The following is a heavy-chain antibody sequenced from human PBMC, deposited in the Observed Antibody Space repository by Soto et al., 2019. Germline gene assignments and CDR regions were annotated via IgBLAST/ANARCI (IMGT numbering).Heavy chain of an antibody. D-gene: IGHD2-21*01. CDR3: AKEKQPCTDTTCYSGPFDS. Sequence: GGSLRLSCAASGFTFSSYNMNWVRQAPGKGLEWLSYITSKGSTRKYADSVKGRFTVSRDNAKNSLYLQLNSLRDEDTAVYYCAKEKQPCTDTTCYSGPFDSWGQGTLVTVSS. CDR2: ITSKGSTR. CDR1: GFTFSSYN. J-gene: IGHJ4*02. V-gene: IGHV3-48*02.